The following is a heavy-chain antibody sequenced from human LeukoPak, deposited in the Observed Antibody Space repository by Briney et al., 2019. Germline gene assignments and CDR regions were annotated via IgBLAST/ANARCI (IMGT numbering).Heavy chain of an antibody. D-gene: IGHD1-26*01. Sequence: SETLSLTCTVSGGSISTYYWSWIRQPPGKGLEWIGYIHNRGSTKYNPSLKSRVTISVDTSKNQFSLRVNSVTAADTAVYYCARDGGEVGRGTWFDPWGQGTLVTVSS. V-gene: IGHV4-59*01. CDR2: IHNRGST. CDR3: ARDGGEVGRGTWFDP. J-gene: IGHJ5*02. CDR1: GGSISTYY.